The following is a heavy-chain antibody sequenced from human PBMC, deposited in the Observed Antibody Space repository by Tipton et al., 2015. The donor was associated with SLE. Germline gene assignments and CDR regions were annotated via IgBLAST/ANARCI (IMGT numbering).Heavy chain of an antibody. D-gene: IGHD2-15*01. CDR3: RGTPYYQDDMDV. V-gene: IGHV4-39*01. CDR2: RYYSGST. J-gene: IGHJ6*03. Sequence: TLSLTCTVSGGSISSSSYYWGWIRQPPGKGLEWIGSRYYSGSTDYSPSLKSRATISEDTPKNQFSLRLSSVAAADTAVYYCRGTPYYQDDMDVWGKGTAVTVS. CDR1: GGSISSSSYY.